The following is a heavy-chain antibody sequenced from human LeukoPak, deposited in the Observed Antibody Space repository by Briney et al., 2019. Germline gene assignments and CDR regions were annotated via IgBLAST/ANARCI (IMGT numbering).Heavy chain of an antibody. V-gene: IGHV1-8*01. CDR1: GYTFTSYD. CDR2: MNPNRGNT. CDR3: ARVPAGAARNYYYYMDV. Sequence: ASVKVSCKASGYTFTSYDINWVRQATGQGLEWMGWMNPNRGNTGYAQKFQGRVTMTRNTSISTAYMELSSLRSEDTAVYYCARVPAGAARNYYYYMDVWGKGTTVTVSS. J-gene: IGHJ6*03. D-gene: IGHD2-15*01.